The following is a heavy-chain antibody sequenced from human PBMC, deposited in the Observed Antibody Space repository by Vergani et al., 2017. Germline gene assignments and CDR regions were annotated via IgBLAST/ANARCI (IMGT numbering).Heavy chain of an antibody. CDR1: GFTFSSYE. CDR3: ARAFRGDIVVVPAADAFDI. CDR2: ISSSGSTI. D-gene: IGHD2-2*01. J-gene: IGHJ3*02. V-gene: IGHV3-48*03. Sequence: EVQLVESGGGLVKPGGSLRLSCAASGFTFSSYEMNWVRQAPGKGLEWVSYISSSGSTIYYADSVKGRFTISRDNAKNSLYLQMNSLRAEDTAVYYCARAFRGDIVVVPAADAFDIWGQGTMVTVPS.